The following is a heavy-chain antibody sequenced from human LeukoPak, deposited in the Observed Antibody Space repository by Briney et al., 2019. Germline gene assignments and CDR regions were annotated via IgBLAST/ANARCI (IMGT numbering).Heavy chain of an antibody. CDR2: VSYDGSNK. CDR3: AKGATMIVVEGIFDY. V-gene: IGHV3-30*18. Sequence: GRSLRLSCAASGFTFSSYGMHWVRQAPGKGLEWVAVVSYDGSNKYYADSVKGRFTISRDNSKNTLYLQVNSLRAEDTAVYYCAKGATMIVVEGIFDYWGQGTLVTVSS. CDR1: GFTFSSYG. D-gene: IGHD3-22*01. J-gene: IGHJ4*02.